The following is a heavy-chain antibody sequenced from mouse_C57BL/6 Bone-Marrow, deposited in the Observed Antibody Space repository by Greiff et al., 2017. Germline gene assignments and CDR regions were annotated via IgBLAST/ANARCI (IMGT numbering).Heavy chain of an antibody. CDR3: ARGYDYDGYFDV. CDR2: LDPSDSYT. J-gene: IGHJ1*03. D-gene: IGHD2-4*01. Sequence: VQLQQPGAELVKPGASVKLSCKASGYTFTSYWMQWVKQRPGPGLEWIGELDPSDSYTNYNQTFKGQATLTVDTSTSTAYLQLSSLTSEDSAVYYCARGYDYDGYFDVWGTGTTVTVSS. V-gene: IGHV1-50*01. CDR1: GYTFTSYW.